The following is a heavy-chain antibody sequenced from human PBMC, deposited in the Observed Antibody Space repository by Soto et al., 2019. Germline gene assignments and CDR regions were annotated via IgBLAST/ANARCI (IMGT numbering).Heavy chain of an antibody. Sequence: SVKVSCKASGGTFSSYAISWVRQAPGQGLEWMGGIIPIFGTANYAQKFQGRVTITANESTSTAYMELSSLRSEDTAVYYCARLDYDGSGHNWFDPWGQGTLVTVSS. CDR2: IIPIFGTA. D-gene: IGHD3-10*01. CDR1: GGTFSSYA. V-gene: IGHV1-69*13. CDR3: ARLDYDGSGHNWFDP. J-gene: IGHJ5*02.